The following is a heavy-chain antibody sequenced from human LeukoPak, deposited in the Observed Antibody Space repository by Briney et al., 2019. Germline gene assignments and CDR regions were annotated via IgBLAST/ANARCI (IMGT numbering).Heavy chain of an antibody. CDR2: ISGSGGST. J-gene: IGHJ5*01. CDR3: AKDEVVVAASFDS. CDR1: GFTFSSYG. V-gene: IGHV3-23*01. D-gene: IGHD2-15*01. Sequence: GGSLRLSCAASGFTFSSYGMSWVRQAPGKGLEWVSAISGSGGSTYYADSVTGRFTTYRDNSKNTLYLQMNRLRAEDTAVYYCAKDEVVVAASFDSWGQGTLVTVSS.